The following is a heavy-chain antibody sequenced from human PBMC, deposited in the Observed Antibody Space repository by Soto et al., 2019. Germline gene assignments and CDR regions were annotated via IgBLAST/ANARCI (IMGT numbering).Heavy chain of an antibody. CDR3: ASRGRYYGMDV. Sequence: SLRLSCAASGFTFSTYAMCWVRQAPGKGLEWVSAISASGGSTYSADSVRGRFAISRDNSKNTLYLQMYSLRAEDTAIYYCASRGRYYGMDVWGQGTTVTVSS. V-gene: IGHV3-23*01. CDR2: ISASGGST. CDR1: GFTFSTYA. J-gene: IGHJ6*02. D-gene: IGHD3-10*01.